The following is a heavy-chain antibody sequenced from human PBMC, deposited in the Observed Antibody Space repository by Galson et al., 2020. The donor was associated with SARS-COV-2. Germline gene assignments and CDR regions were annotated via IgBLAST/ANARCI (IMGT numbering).Heavy chain of an antibody. D-gene: IGHD1-26*01. CDR2: ISPSGGKT. CDR1: GFTFNNYA. V-gene: IGHV3-23*01. CDR3: ARRADGGGYYVLGY. Sequence: GGSLRLSCAASGFTFNNYAMSWVRQAPGKGLEWVSTISPSGGKTYYGDSVKGRFTISRDNSRNALYLQMNSLRAEDTALYYCARRADGGGYYVLGYWGQGTLVTVSS. J-gene: IGHJ4*02.